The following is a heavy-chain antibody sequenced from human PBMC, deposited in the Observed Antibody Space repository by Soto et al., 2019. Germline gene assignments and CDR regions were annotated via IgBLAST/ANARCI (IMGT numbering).Heavy chain of an antibody. D-gene: IGHD4-17*01. V-gene: IGHV4-31*03. CDR2: IYYSGST. CDR3: ARVGHGDYALYYFDY. CDR1: GGSISSGGYY. J-gene: IGHJ4*02. Sequence: SETLSLTCTVSGGSISSGGYYWSWIRQHPGKGLEWIGYIYYSGSTYYNPSLKSRVTISVDTSKNQFSLKLSSVTAADTAVYFCARVGHGDYALYYFDYWGLGSLVTVSS.